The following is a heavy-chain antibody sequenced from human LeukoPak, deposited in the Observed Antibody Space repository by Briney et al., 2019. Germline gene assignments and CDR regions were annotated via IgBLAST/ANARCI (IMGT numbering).Heavy chain of an antibody. J-gene: IGHJ3*02. V-gene: IGHV4-30-2*01. Sequence: PSQTLSLTCTVSGGSISSGGYYWSWIRQPPGKGLEWIGYIYHSGSTYYNPSLKSRVTISVDRSKNQFSLKLSSVTAADTAVYYCARVRVVPASYDAFDIWGQGTMVAVSS. CDR3: ARVRVVPASYDAFDI. D-gene: IGHD2-2*01. CDR1: GGSISSGGYY. CDR2: IYHSGST.